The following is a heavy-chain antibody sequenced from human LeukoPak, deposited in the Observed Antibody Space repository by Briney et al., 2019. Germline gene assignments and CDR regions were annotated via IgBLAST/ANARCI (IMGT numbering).Heavy chain of an antibody. CDR3: AKAHSSSWYVDF. J-gene: IGHJ4*02. CDR2: ISYDGSTK. D-gene: IGHD6-13*01. V-gene: IGHV3-30*18. Sequence: GGSLRLSCAASGFIFSNYGMHWVRQAPAKGLEWVAVISYDGSTKYHADSVKGRFTISRDNSKNTLYLQMNSLRAEDTAVYYCAKAHSSSWYVDFWGQGTLVTVSS. CDR1: GFIFSNYG.